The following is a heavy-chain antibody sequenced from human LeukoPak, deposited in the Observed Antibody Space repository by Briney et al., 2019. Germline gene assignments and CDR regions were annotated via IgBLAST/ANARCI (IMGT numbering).Heavy chain of an antibody. V-gene: IGHV1-2*04. CDR1: GYTFTGYY. CDR2: INPNSGGT. J-gene: IGHJ4*02. D-gene: IGHD1-7*01. Sequence: VASVKVSCKASGYTFTGYYMHWVRQASGQGLEWMGWINPNSGGTNYAQKFQGWVTMTRDTSISTAYMELSRLRSDDTAVYYCARDRSPPPGITGTTTFDYWGQGTLVTVSS. CDR3: ARDRSPPPGITGTTTFDY.